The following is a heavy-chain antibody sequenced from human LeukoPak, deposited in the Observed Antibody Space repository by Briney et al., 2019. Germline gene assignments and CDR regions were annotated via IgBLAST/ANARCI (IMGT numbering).Heavy chain of an antibody. J-gene: IGHJ4*02. D-gene: IGHD1-1*01. Sequence: ASVKVSCKASGYTFTGYYMHWVRQAPGQRLERMGWINPNTGGTKYAQKFQGRVTMTRDTTISTPYMEMSRVTSDDTSVYYCASGVNWNQCHFDYWGQGTLVAVS. CDR2: INPNTGGT. V-gene: IGHV1-2*02. CDR1: GYTFTGYY. CDR3: ASGVNWNQCHFDY.